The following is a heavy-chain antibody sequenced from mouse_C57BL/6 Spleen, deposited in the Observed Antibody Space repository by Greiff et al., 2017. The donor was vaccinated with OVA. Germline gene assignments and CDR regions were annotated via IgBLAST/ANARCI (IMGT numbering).Heavy chain of an antibody. J-gene: IGHJ3*01. CDR1: GFSLTSYG. V-gene: IGHV2-4*01. D-gene: IGHD2-4*01. Sequence: QVQLQQSGPGLVQPSQSLSITCTVSGFSLTSYGVHWVRQPPGKGLEWLGVIWSGGGTDYNAAFISRLSISKDNSKSQVFFKMNSLQAEDTTIYYCAKNYEYGVGTYWGQGTLVTVSA. CDR2: IWSGGGT. CDR3: AKNYEYGVGTY.